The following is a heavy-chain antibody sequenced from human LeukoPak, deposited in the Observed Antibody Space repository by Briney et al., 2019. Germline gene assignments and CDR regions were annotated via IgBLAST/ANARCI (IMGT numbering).Heavy chain of an antibody. D-gene: IGHD6-19*01. V-gene: IGHV3-49*04. CDR3: TRAHGGWFDY. J-gene: IGHJ4*02. CDR1: GFTFGDYA. Sequence: QPGRSLRLSCTASGFTFGDYAMSWVRQAPGKGREWVGFIRSKAYGGTTEYASSVKCRFTISRDDSKSIAYLQMNSLKTEDTAVYYCTRAHGGWFDYWGQGTLVTVSS. CDR2: IRSKAYGGTT.